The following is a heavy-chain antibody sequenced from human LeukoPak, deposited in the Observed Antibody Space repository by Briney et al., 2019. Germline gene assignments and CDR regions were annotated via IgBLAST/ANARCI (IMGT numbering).Heavy chain of an antibody. D-gene: IGHD3-16*02. J-gene: IGHJ4*02. Sequence: SETLSLTCTVSGGSISSYYWSWIRQPPGEGLEWIGYIYYSGSTNYNPSLKSRVTISVDTSKNQFSLKLSSVTAADTAVYYCARHDGTYDYVWGSYRYTFDYWGQGTLVTVSS. CDR1: GGSISSYY. CDR2: IYYSGST. CDR3: ARHDGTYDYVWGSYRYTFDY. V-gene: IGHV4-59*08.